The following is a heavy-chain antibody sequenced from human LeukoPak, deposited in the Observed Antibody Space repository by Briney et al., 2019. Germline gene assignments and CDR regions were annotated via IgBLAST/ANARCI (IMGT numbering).Heavy chain of an antibody. V-gene: IGHV3-7*01. CDR1: GFTFSSYW. Sequence: GGSPRLSCAASGFTFSSYWMSWVRQAPGKGLEWVANIKQDGSEKYYVDSVKGRFTISRDNAKNSLYLQMNSLRAEDTAVYYCAKDLAAALHSYMDVWGKGTTVTISS. J-gene: IGHJ6*03. CDR2: IKQDGSEK. D-gene: IGHD6-13*01. CDR3: AKDLAAALHSYMDV.